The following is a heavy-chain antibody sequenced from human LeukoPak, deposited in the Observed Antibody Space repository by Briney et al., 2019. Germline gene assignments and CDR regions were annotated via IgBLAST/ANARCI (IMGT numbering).Heavy chain of an antibody. CDR1: GFTFGNHA. V-gene: IGHV3-64*01. D-gene: IGHD3/OR15-3a*01. CDR2: INSNGDST. CDR3: AREERGLAIDY. Sequence: PGGSLRLSCAASGFTFGNHAMHWVRQAPGKGLEYVSAINSNGDSTYYGNSVKGRFTISRDNSKSTLYLQMGSLRPADTAVYYCAREERGLAIDYWGQGALVTVSS. J-gene: IGHJ4*02.